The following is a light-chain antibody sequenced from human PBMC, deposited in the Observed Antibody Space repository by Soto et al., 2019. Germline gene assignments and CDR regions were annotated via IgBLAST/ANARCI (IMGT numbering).Light chain of an antibody. CDR3: AAWDDSLSGVV. J-gene: IGLJ2*01. V-gene: IGLV1-47*01. CDR2: RNN. Sequence: QSVLTQPPSASGTPGQRVTISCSGSSSNIGSNYVYWYQQLPGTAPKLLIYRNNQRPSGVPDRFSGSKSGTSASLAISGLRSEHEADSYCAAWDDSLSGVVFGGGTQLTVL. CDR1: SSNIGSNY.